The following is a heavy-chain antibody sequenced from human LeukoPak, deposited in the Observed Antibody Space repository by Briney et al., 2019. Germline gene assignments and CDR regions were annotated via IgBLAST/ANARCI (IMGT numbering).Heavy chain of an antibody. D-gene: IGHD3-22*01. CDR2: IYTSGST. J-gene: IGHJ4*02. CDR3: ARVTGYMIEDYFDY. Sequence: SETLSPTCTVSGGSISSYYWSWIRQPAGKGLEWIGRIYTSGSTNYNPSLKSRVTMSVDTSKNQFSLKLSSVTAADTAVYYCARVTGYMIEDYFDYWGQGTLVTVSS. V-gene: IGHV4-4*07. CDR1: GGSISSYY.